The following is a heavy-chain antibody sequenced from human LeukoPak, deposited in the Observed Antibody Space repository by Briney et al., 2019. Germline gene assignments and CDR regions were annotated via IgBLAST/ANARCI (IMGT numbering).Heavy chain of an antibody. CDR2: IYYSGST. CDR3: ARHRYSSSWYIDY. D-gene: IGHD6-13*01. CDR1: GGSISGYY. V-gene: IGHV4-59*01. Sequence: SETLSLTCTVSGGSISGYYWSWIRQPPGKGLEWIGYIYYSGSTNYNSSLKSRVTISLDTSKNQFSLKLNSETAADTAVYYCARHRYSSSWYIDYWGQGTLVTVSS. J-gene: IGHJ4*02.